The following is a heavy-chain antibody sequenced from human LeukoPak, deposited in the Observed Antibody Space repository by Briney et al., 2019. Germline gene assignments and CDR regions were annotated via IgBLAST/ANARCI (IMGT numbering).Heavy chain of an antibody. CDR2: INPKSGGT. D-gene: IGHD3-3*01. Sequence: ASVKVSCKASGYTLSGYYIQWVRQAPGQGLEWMGWINPKSGGTNYAQKLQGRVTMTTDTSTSTAYMELRSLRSDDTAVYYCARDVSMERFLEWLQHFDYWGQGTLVTVSS. CDR3: ARDVSMERFLEWLQHFDY. V-gene: IGHV1-2*02. CDR1: GYTLSGYY. J-gene: IGHJ4*02.